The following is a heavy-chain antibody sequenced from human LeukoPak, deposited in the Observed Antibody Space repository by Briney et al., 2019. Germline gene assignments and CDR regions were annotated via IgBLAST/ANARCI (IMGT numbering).Heavy chain of an antibody. CDR2: FSGSGGST. CDR1: GFTFSFYA. V-gene: IGHV3-23*01. J-gene: IGHJ4*02. CDR3: AKDLGMQVWFPL. Sequence: GGSLRLSCAASGFTFSFYAMSWVRQAPGKGLEWVSSFSGSGGSTYYADSVKGRFTISRDNSKNTLYLQMNSLRAEDTAVYYCAKDLGMQVWFPLWGQGTLVTVSS. D-gene: IGHD5-18*01.